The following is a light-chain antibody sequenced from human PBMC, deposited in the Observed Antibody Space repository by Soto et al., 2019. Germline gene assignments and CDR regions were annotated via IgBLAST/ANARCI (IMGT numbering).Light chain of an antibody. CDR3: QHYNSYPIT. V-gene: IGKV1-5*03. J-gene: IGKJ5*01. CDR2: KAS. Sequence: DIQMTQSPSTLSASVGDRVTITCRASQIISSWLSWYQQKPGKAPKLLIYKASSLESGVPSRFSGSGSGTEFTLTISSLQPDDFATYYCQHYNSYPITFGQGTRLEI. CDR1: QIISSW.